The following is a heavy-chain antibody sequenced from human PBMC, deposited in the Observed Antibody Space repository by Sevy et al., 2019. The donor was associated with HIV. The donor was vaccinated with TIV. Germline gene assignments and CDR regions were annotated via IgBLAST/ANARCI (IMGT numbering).Heavy chain of an antibody. CDR3: AKDLLPYGSGSYPLDY. J-gene: IGHJ4*02. CDR1: GFRFEDYG. D-gene: IGHD3-10*01. Sequence: GGSLRLSCAASGFRFEDYGMHWVRRAPGKGLEWVSGIGWNSGSVGYAVSVKGRFTISRENAKNVLYLQMNSLTSEDTALYYCAKDLLPYGSGSYPLDYWGQGTVVTVSS. CDR2: IGWNSGSV. V-gene: IGHV3-9*01.